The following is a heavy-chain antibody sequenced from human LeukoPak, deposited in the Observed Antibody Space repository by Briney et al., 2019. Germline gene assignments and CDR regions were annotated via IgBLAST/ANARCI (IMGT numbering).Heavy chain of an antibody. CDR1: GFTFSSYS. D-gene: IGHD3-22*01. J-gene: IGHJ5*02. CDR2: ISSSSYI. Sequence: GGSLRLSCAASGFTFSSYSMNWVRQAPGKGLEWVSSISSSSYIYYADSVKGRFTISRDNAKNSLYLQMNSLRAEDTAVYYCARDYYDSSGFDWFDPWGQGTLVTVSS. CDR3: ARDYYDSSGFDWFDP. V-gene: IGHV3-21*01.